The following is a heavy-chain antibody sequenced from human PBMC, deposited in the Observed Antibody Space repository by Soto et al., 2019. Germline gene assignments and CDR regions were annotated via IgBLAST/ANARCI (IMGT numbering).Heavy chain of an antibody. Sequence: PSESLTLSCTGPGFTFSSYPISWVRQAPGKGLEWVSAISASSSNTYDADSVNGRVTISRDNSKNTLYLQMNSLRDEDTAVYYCAKKPVYDFWSGYAGPRRAEYFQHWGQGTLVTVSS. V-gene: IGHV3-23*01. J-gene: IGHJ1*01. CDR3: AKKPVYDFWSGYAGPRRAEYFQH. CDR2: ISASSSNT. D-gene: IGHD3-3*01. CDR1: GFTFSSYP.